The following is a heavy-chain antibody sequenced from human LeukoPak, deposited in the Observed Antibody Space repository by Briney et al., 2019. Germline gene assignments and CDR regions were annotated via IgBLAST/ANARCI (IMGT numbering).Heavy chain of an antibody. J-gene: IGHJ1*01. Sequence: PSETLSLTCAVYGGSFSGYYWSWIRQPPGKGLEWIGEINHSGSTNYNPSLKSRVTISVDTSKNQFSLKLSSVTAADTAVYYCARSYSSSWYGYFQHWGQGTLVTVSS. CDR3: ARSYSSSWYGYFQH. CDR1: GGSFSGYY. CDR2: INHSGST. V-gene: IGHV4-34*01. D-gene: IGHD6-13*01.